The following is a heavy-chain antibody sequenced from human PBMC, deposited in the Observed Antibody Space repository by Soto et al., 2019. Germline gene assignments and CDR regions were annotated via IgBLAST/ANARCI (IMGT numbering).Heavy chain of an antibody. V-gene: IGHV3-74*01. CDR1: GFTFSDYW. CDR2: INSDGSST. CDR3: TRVASGYYDGSGYLS. Sequence: PGGSLRLSCAASGFTFSDYWMHWVRQTPGKGLVWVSGINSDGSSTTYADSVKGRFTISRDNAKNTLYLQMNSLRAEDTAVFYCTRVASGYYDGSGYLSWGQGTLVTVSS. J-gene: IGHJ4*02. D-gene: IGHD3-22*01.